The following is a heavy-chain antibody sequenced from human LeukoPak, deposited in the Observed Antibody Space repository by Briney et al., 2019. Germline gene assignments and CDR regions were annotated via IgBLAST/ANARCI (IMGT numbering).Heavy chain of an antibody. CDR2: ITAYNGYT. CDR1: GYTFISYP. CDR3: ARGDCSGGRCYPPEYLQH. J-gene: IGHJ1*01. Sequence: ASVKVSCKASGYTFISYPITWVRQAPGQGLEWMGWITAYNGYTDYAQMLQGRVTMTTDTSTSTAYMELRSLKSDDTAVYYCARGDCSGGRCYPPEYLQHWGQGTLVTVSS. V-gene: IGHV1-18*01. D-gene: IGHD2-15*01.